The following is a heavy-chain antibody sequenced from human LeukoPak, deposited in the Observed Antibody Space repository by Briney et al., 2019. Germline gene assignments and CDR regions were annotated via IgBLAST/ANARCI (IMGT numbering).Heavy chain of an antibody. Sequence: PSETLSLTCTVSGGSISRYYWSWIRQPPGKGLEWIGYIYYSGSTNYNPSLKSRVTISVDTSKNQFSLKLSSVTAADTAVYYCARGEYQLLSGLFDPWGQGTLVTVSS. CDR1: GGSISRYY. CDR2: IYYSGST. CDR3: ARGEYQLLSGLFDP. V-gene: IGHV4-59*01. J-gene: IGHJ5*02. D-gene: IGHD2-2*01.